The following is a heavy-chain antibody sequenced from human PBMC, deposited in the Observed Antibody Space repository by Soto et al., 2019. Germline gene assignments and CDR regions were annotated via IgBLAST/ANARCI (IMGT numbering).Heavy chain of an antibody. J-gene: IGHJ6*01. CDR1: GGSITGYY. CDR2: IYYSGST. Sequence: SSETLSLTCSVSGGSITGYYWSWIRQTPGKGLEWIGYIYYSGSTNYNPSLKSRVSMSVDTSRNPFSLRLSSVTAADTAVYYCGRCLCDYSNYGDTASFDYYYGLDVWGQGTTVT. V-gene: IGHV4-59*01. CDR3: GRCLCDYSNYGDTASFDYYYGLDV. D-gene: IGHD4-4*01.